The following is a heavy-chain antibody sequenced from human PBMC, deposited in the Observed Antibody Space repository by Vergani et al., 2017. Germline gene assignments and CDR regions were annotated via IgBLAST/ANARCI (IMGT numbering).Heavy chain of an antibody. V-gene: IGHV4-34*01. J-gene: IGHJ6*03. CDR3: ARGPYTIFGVVIIGYYYYMDV. CDR1: GGSISSYY. CDR2: INHSGST. Sequence: QVQLQESGPGLVKPSETLSLTCTVSGGSISSYYWSWIRQPPGKGLEWIGEINHSGSTNYNPSLKSRVTISVDTSKNQFSLKLSSVTAADTAVYYCARGPYTIFGVVIIGYYYYMDVWGKGTTVTVSS. D-gene: IGHD3-3*01.